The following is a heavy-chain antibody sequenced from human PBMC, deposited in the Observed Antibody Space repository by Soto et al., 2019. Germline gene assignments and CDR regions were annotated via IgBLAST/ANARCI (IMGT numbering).Heavy chain of an antibody. V-gene: IGHV3-7*01. CDR1: GFTFSSYW. J-gene: IGHJ4*02. CDR3: ARFFMITFGGVIVPLDY. CDR2: IKQDGSEK. Sequence: GGSLRLSCAASGFTFSSYWMSWVRQAPGKGLEWVANIKQDGSEKYYVDSVKGRFTISRDNAKNSLYLQMNSLRAEDTAVYYCARFFMITFGGVIVPLDYWGQGTRVTVAS. D-gene: IGHD3-16*02.